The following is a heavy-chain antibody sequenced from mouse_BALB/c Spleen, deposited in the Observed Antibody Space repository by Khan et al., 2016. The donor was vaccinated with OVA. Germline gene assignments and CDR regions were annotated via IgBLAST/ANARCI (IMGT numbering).Heavy chain of an antibody. CDR1: GYTFTSYY. Sequence: QIQLVQSGAELVKPGASVRLSCKASGYTFTSYYLYWVKQRPGQGLEWIGDINPSSGGTNFNEKFKSKATLTVDKSSSTAYIQLNSLTSEDSAVYYCSRSGYGSFAYWGQGTLVNVSA. J-gene: IGHJ3*01. D-gene: IGHD2-2*01. V-gene: IGHV1S81*02. CDR3: SRSGYGSFAY. CDR2: INPSSGGT.